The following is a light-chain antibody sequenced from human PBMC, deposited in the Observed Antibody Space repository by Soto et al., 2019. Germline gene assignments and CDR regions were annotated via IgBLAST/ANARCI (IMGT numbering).Light chain of an antibody. CDR1: SGAVTASHY. J-gene: IGLJ7*01. Sequence: QTVVTQEPSLSVSPGGTVTLTCDSSSGAVTASHYPFWFQQNPGQAPRTLIFDTSDKSSWTPARFSGSLLGGKAALTLSGAPHEDDAEYYCLLSSSDHRVFGGGTQLTVL. V-gene: IGLV7-46*01. CDR3: LLSSSDHRV. CDR2: DTS.